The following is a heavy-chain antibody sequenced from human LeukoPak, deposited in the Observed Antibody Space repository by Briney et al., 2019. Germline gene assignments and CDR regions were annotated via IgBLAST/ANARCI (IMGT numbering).Heavy chain of an antibody. CDR2: ISSSSSYI. CDR1: GFTFSSYS. Sequence: GGSLRLSCAASGFTFSSYSMNWVRQAPGKGLEWVSSISSSSSYIYYADSVKGRFTISRDNAKNSLYLQMNSLRAEDTAEYYCARDPTFYSSSWYDYWGQGTLVTVSS. CDR3: ARDPTFYSSSWYDY. D-gene: IGHD6-13*01. J-gene: IGHJ4*02. V-gene: IGHV3-21*01.